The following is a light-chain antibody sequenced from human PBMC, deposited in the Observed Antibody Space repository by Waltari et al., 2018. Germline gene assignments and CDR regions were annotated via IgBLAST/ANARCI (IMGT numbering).Light chain of an antibody. J-gene: IGLJ2*01. CDR2: GKN. V-gene: IGLV3-19*01. Sequence: SSELTQDPAVSVALGQTVRITCQGYSLRSYYASWYQRKPGQAPVLVIYGKNNRPSGIPDRFSGSSSGNTASLTITGAQAEDEADYYCNSRDSSGNHVVFGGGTKLTVL. CDR3: NSRDSSGNHVV. CDR1: SLRSYY.